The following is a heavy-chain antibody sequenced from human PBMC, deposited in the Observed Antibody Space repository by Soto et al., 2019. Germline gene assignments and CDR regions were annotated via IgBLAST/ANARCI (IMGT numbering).Heavy chain of an antibody. CDR3: AKDDWSYFFDY. V-gene: IGHV3-23*01. CDR2: ISGGDGSA. D-gene: IGHD1-26*01. Sequence: LGLSCAASGFTFSSFSMTWVRQAPGKGLEWVSGISGGDGSASYADSVKGRFTISRDNSKNTLSLQMNSLRAEDTAVYYCAKDDWSYFFDYWGQGTLVTVSS. J-gene: IGHJ4*01. CDR1: GFTFSSFS.